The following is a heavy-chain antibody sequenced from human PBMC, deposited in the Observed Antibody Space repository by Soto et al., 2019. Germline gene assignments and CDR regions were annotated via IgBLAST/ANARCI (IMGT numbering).Heavy chain of an antibody. CDR1: RYTFTRYY. J-gene: IGHJ6*02. CDR3: SRDGYGAPVYYGMDV. Sequence: ASVKVSTKASRYTFTRYYMHWVRQAPGQGLEWMGWINPNSGGTNYAQKFQGWVTMTRDTSISTAYMELSRLRSDDTAVYYCSRDGYGAPVYYGMDVWGQGTTVTVSS. CDR2: INPNSGGT. V-gene: IGHV1-2*04. D-gene: IGHD4-17*01.